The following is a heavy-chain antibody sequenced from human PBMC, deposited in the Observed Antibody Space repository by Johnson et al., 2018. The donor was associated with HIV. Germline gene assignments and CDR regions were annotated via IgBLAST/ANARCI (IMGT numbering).Heavy chain of an antibody. CDR1: GFPFSSYA. V-gene: IGHV3-23*04. Sequence: VQLVESGGGLVQPGGSLRLSCAASGFPFSSYAMTWVRQAPGKGLEWVSTIGGSGAGTFYADSVRGRFTVSRDNSKDTLYLQMNSLRAEDTALYYCARGGGSYYSGAFDIWGQGTMVTVSS. D-gene: IGHD1-26*01. J-gene: IGHJ3*02. CDR2: IGGSGAGT. CDR3: ARGGGSYYSGAFDI.